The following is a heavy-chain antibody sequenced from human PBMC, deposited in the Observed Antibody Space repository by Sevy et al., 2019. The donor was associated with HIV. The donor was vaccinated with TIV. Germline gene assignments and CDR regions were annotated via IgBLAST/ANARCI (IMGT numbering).Heavy chain of an antibody. D-gene: IGHD3-10*01. V-gene: IGHV1-18*01. CDR2: ISAYNGNT. CDR1: GYTFTSYG. Sequence: ASVKVSCKASGYTFTSYGISWVRQAPGQGLEWMGWISAYNGNTNYAQKLQGRVTMTTDTSTSTAYMELRSLRSDDTAVYYCARDRGIESYYYGSGSYPEIDYWGQGTLVTVSS. J-gene: IGHJ4*02. CDR3: ARDRGIESYYYGSGSYPEIDY.